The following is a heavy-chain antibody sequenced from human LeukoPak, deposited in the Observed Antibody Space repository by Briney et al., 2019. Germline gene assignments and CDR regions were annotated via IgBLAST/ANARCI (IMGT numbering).Heavy chain of an antibody. V-gene: IGHV1-69*13. J-gene: IGHJ6*02. D-gene: IGHD3-16*01. CDR2: IIPIFGTA. CDR3: ARASLMITSDYYYGMDV. Sequence: GASVKVSCKASGGTFSSYAISWVRQAPGQGLEWMGGIIPIFGTANYAQKFQGRVTITADESTSTAYMELSSLRSEDTAVYYCARASLMITSDYYYGMDVWGQGTTVTVSS. CDR1: GGTFSSYA.